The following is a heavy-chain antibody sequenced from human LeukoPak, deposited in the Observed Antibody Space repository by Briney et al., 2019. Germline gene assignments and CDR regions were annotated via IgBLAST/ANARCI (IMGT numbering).Heavy chain of an antibody. J-gene: IGHJ6*02. V-gene: IGHV4-59*08. CDR3: ARRCSSSCSYYYGMDV. Sequence: SETLCLTCTVSGGSMSSYYWSWIRQPPGKGLGWIGYNYYSGSTNYNPSLKSRVTISVDTSKNQFSLKLSSVTAADTAVYYCARRCSSSCSYYYGMDVWGQGTTVTVSS. CDR1: GGSMSSYY. D-gene: IGHD6-13*01. CDR2: NYYSGST.